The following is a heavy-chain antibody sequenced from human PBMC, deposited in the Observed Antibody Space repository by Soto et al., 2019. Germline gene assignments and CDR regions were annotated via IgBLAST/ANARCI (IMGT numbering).Heavy chain of an antibody. J-gene: IGHJ5*02. CDR1: GGSISSGGYS. D-gene: IGHD2-15*01. Sequence: SLTCAVSGGSISSGGYSWSWIRQPPGKGLEWIGYIYHSGSTYYNPSLKSRVTISVDRSKNQFSLKLSSVTAADTAVYYCARVRVVVAATSRSKGFDPWGQGTLVTAPQ. CDR3: ARVRVVVAATSRSKGFDP. CDR2: IYHSGST. V-gene: IGHV4-30-2*01.